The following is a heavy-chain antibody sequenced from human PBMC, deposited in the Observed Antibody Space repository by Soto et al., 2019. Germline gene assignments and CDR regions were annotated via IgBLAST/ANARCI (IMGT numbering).Heavy chain of an antibody. CDR1: GDSFTSNNW. Sequence: SETLSLTCAVSGDSFTSNNWWTWVRQPPGQGLEWIGEIYRTGSTNYNPSLKSRVTISLDKPENQFSLKVTSLTAADTAVYYCASRDPGTSVDYWGQGALVTVSS. V-gene: IGHV4-4*02. J-gene: IGHJ4*02. D-gene: IGHD1-7*01. CDR3: ASRDPGTSVDY. CDR2: IYRTGST.